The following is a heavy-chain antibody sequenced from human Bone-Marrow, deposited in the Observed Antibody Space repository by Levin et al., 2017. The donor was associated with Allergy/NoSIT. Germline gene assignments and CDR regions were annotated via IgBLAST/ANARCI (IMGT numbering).Heavy chain of an antibody. D-gene: IGHD6-13*01. CDR3: TTDGYSSSWYFWAVYGMDV. J-gene: IGHJ6*02. Sequence: PGESLKISCAASGFTFSNAWMNWVRQAPGKGLEWVGRIKSKTDGGTTDYAAPVKGRFTISRDDSKNTLYLQMNSLKTEDTAVYYCTTDGYSSSWYFWAVYGMDVWGQGTTVTVSS. CDR1: GFTFSNAW. CDR2: IKSKTDGGTT. V-gene: IGHV3-15*07.